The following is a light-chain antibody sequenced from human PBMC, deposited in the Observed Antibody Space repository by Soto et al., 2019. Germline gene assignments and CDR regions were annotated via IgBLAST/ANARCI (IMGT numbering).Light chain of an antibody. V-gene: IGKV3-15*01. J-gene: IGKJ1*01. Sequence: EIVMTQSPATLSLSPGERATLSCRASQSVSNNLAWYQHKPGQAPRLLMYGASTRATGVPARFSGSGSGTEFTLTISSLQSEDFAVYYCQQHSNWPLTFGQATRVEIK. CDR1: QSVSNN. CDR2: GAS. CDR3: QQHSNWPLT.